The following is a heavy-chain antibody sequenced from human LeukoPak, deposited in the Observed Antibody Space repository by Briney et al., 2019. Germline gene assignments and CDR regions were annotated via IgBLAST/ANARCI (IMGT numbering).Heavy chain of an antibody. CDR1: GFTFSSCA. CDR3: ARGPGYFDF. J-gene: IGHJ4*02. V-gene: IGHV3-21*01. Sequence: PGGSLRLSCAASGFTFSSCAMNWVRQAPGKGLEWVSSISASSSSIFYAESVKGRFTISRDNAKNSLYLQMNSQTADDTAVYYCARGPGYFDFWGRGTLVTVSS. CDR2: ISASSSSI.